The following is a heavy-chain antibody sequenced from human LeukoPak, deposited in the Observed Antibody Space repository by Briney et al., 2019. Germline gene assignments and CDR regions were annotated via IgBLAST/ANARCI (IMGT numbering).Heavy chain of an antibody. J-gene: IGHJ4*02. D-gene: IGHD3-22*01. CDR3: ARLHYHDTSGYPYYFDY. CDR1: GGSISSYY. CDR2: IYYSGST. V-gene: IGHV4-59*12. Sequence: SETLSLTCTVSGGSISSYYWSWIRQSPGKGLEWIGYIYYSGSTNYNPSLKSRVTISVDRSKNQFSLKLSSVTAADTAVYYCARLHYHDTSGYPYYFDYWGQGTLVTDSS.